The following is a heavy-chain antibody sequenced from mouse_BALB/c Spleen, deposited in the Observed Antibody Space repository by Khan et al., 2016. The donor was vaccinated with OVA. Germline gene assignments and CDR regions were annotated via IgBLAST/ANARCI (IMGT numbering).Heavy chain of an antibody. CDR3: ARNANYDGRENLDV. V-gene: IGHV2-6*02. D-gene: IGHD1-1*01. J-gene: IGHJ1*01. CDR1: GFSLTRYG. Sequence: QVQLKESGPGLVAPSQSLSITCTVSGFSLTRYGVHWVRQSPGKGLEWLVVIWSDGSTTYNSVIKSRLSISKDNSKSQVFLKMNSLQTDDSAMYHCARNANYDGRENLDVWGAGTSVTVSS. CDR2: IWSDGST.